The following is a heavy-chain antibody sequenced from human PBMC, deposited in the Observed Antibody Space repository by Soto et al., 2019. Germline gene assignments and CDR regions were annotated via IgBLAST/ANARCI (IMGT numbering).Heavy chain of an antibody. V-gene: IGHV4-39*01. CDR3: ARYSSSTFDN. CDR1: GRSISSSSFY. D-gene: IGHD6-6*01. J-gene: IGHJ4*02. Sequence: QLQLQESGPGLVKPSETLSLTCTVSGRSISSSSFYWGWIRQPPGKGLEWIGNIYYSGNTYYNPSLKSRVTISVDTSKNQFSLKLSSVTAADTAVYYCARYSSSTFDNWGQGALVTVSS. CDR2: IYYSGNT.